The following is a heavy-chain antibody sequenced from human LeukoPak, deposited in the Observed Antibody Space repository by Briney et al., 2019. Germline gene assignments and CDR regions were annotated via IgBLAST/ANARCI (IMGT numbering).Heavy chain of an antibody. V-gene: IGHV3-64*01. Sequence: AGGSLRLSCAASGFTFSSYAVHWVRQAPGKGLEYVSAISSNGGSTYYANSVKGRFTISRDNSKNTLYLQMGSLRAEDMAVYYCARGRTRQQLVPDFDYWGQGTLVTVSS. D-gene: IGHD6-13*01. J-gene: IGHJ4*02. CDR2: ISSNGGST. CDR3: ARGRTRQQLVPDFDY. CDR1: GFTFSSYA.